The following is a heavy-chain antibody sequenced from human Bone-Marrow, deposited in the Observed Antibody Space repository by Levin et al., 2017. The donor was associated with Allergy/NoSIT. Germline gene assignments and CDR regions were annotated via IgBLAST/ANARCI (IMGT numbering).Heavy chain of an antibody. CDR3: ARVYDSRDTLRSGLDY. CDR1: GYTFTSYY. CDR2: INPSGGST. J-gene: IGHJ4*02. Sequence: EASVKVSCKASGYTFTSYYMHWVRQAPGQGLEWMGIINPSGGSTSYAQKFQGRVTMTRDTSTSTVYMELSSLRSEDTAVYYCARVYDSRDTLRSGLDYWGQGTLVTVSS. D-gene: IGHD3-22*01. V-gene: IGHV1-46*01.